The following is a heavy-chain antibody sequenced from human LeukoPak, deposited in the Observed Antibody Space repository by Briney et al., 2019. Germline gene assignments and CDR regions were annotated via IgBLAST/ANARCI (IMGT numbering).Heavy chain of an antibody. J-gene: IGHJ4*02. CDR2: INHSGST. CDR1: GGSFSGYY. CDR3: ARAGGDQLQMYYFDY. V-gene: IGHV4-34*01. Sequence: SETLSPTCAVYGGSFSGYYWSWIRQPPGKGLEWIGEINHSGSTNYNPSLKSRVTISVDTSKNQFSLKLSSVTAADTAVYYCARAGGDQLQMYYFDYWGQGTLVTVSS. D-gene: IGHD2-2*01.